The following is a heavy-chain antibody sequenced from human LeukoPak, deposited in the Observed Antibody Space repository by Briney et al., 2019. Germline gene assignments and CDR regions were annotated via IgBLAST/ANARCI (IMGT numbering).Heavy chain of an antibody. CDR1: GASVTMGSYY. D-gene: IGHD3-22*01. V-gene: IGHV4-39*01. Sequence: SETLSLTCSVSGASVTMGSYYWAWIRQPPGKGLEWIGTFHFSGSTYYNPSLKSRVTISVDTSKNSVSLMLRSVTAAHTAVYFCARPFQDYDKGTFFYFFDFWGQGVLVTVSS. CDR2: FHFSGST. J-gene: IGHJ4*02. CDR3: ARPFQDYDKGTFFYFFDF.